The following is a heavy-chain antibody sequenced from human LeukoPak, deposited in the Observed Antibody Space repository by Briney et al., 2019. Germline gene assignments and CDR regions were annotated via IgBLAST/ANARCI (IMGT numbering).Heavy chain of an antibody. V-gene: IGHV4-61*01. D-gene: IGHD2-21*02. Sequence: SETLSLTCTVSGGSVSSGSYYWSWIRQPPGKGLEWIGYIYYSGSTNYNPSLKSRVTISVDTSKHQFSLKLSSVTAADTAVYYCARGRYCGGDCYSKWFDPWGQGTLVTVSS. CDR3: ARGRYCGGDCYSKWFDP. J-gene: IGHJ5*02. CDR1: GGSVSSGSYY. CDR2: IYYSGST.